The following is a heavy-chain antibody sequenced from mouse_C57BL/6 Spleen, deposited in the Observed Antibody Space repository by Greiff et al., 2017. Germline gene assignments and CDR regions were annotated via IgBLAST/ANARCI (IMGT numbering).Heavy chain of an antibody. J-gene: IGHJ1*03. Sequence: VKLQESGPGLVAPSQSLSITCTVSGFSLTSYGLHWVRQPPRSGLEWLVVIWSDGSTTYNSALNSMLSISKDNSKSQVFLKVNSLQSDDTAMYYCARQGYGSSTWYFEGWGTGTTVTVST. CDR2: IWSDGST. D-gene: IGHD1-1*01. V-gene: IGHV2-6-1*01. CDR3: ARQGYGSSTWYFEG. CDR1: GFSLTSYG.